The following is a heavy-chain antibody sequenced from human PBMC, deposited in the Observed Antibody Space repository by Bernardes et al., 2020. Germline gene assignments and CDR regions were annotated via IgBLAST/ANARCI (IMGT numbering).Heavy chain of an antibody. J-gene: IGHJ6*02. Sequence: SETLSLTCAVYGGSFSGYYWSWIRQPPGKGLEWIGEINHSGSTNYNPSPKSRVTISVDTSKNQFSLKLSSVTAAETAVYFCARGQAVVVVPAATYYYYYGMDVWGQGTTVTVSS. V-gene: IGHV4-34*01. D-gene: IGHD2-2*01. CDR2: INHSGST. CDR1: GGSFSGYY. CDR3: ARGQAVVVVPAATYYYYYGMDV.